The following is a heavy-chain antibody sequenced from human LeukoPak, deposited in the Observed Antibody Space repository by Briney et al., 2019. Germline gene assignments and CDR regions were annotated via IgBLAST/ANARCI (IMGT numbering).Heavy chain of an antibody. CDR1: GFIFSSCG. D-gene: IGHD5-24*01. Sequence: GGTLRLSCAASGFIFSSCGMNWVRRAPGKGLEWVSGISGSADITYYADSVKGRFTISRDNSKNTLYLQMNSLRAEDTAVYYCAQDQRSIQFYYWGQGTLVTVSS. CDR3: AQDQRSIQFYY. J-gene: IGHJ4*02. CDR2: ISGSADIT. V-gene: IGHV3-23*01.